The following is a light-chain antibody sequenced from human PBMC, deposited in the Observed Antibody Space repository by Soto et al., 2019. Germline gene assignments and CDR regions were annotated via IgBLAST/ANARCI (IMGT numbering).Light chain of an antibody. CDR3: HQYNNWPPIT. J-gene: IGKJ5*01. V-gene: IGKV3-15*01. CDR1: QSVSSN. CDR2: GAS. Sequence: EIVMTQSPATLSVSPGERATLSCRASQSVSSNFAWYQQKPGQAPRLLIYGASTRATGSTARFSVSGSGTEFTLTISSLQSAEFAVYYCHQYNNWPPITFGQGTRLEIK.